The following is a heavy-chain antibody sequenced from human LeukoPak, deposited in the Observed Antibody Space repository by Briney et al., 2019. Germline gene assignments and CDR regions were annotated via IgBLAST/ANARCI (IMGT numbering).Heavy chain of an antibody. CDR1: GGSFSGYY. Sequence: PSETLSLTCAVYGGSFSGYYWSWIRQPPGKGLEWIGEINHSGSTNYNPSLKRRVTISVDTSKNQFSPKLSSVTAADTAVYYCARSVKAIVGATIDYWGQGTLVTVSS. J-gene: IGHJ4*02. CDR3: ARSVKAIVGATIDY. CDR2: INHSGST. D-gene: IGHD1-26*01. V-gene: IGHV4-34*01.